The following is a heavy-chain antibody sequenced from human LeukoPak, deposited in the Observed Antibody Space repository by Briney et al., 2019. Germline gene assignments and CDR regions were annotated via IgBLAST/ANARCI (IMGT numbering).Heavy chain of an antibody. CDR1: GGSISSYY. CDR2: IYYSGST. V-gene: IGHV4-59*01. CDR3: ARVPQYYYYYMDV. Sequence: SETLSLTCTVSGGSISSYYWGWIRQPPGKGLEWIGYIYYSGSTNYNPSLKSRVTISVDTSKNQFSLKLSSVTAADTAVYYCARVPQYYYYYMDVWGKGTTVTVSS. J-gene: IGHJ6*03.